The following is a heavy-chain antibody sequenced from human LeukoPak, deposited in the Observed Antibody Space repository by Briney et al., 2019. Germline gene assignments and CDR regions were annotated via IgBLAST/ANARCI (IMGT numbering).Heavy chain of an antibody. Sequence: ASVGVCCTAFRHPVTRYAITWGRQAPGQRLKGWGSISTQNGNTKYAQIFQGRATMTTDIATATAYMKLRSLKYEDTAVYFCARGGLWFAEGLDPWCRGSLVIVSS. J-gene: IGHJ5*02. CDR2: ISTQNGNT. CDR1: RHPVTRYA. D-gene: IGHD3-10*01. V-gene: IGHV1-18*01. CDR3: ARGGLWFAEGLDP.